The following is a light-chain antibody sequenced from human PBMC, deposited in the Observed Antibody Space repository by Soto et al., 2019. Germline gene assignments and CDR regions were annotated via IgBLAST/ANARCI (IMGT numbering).Light chain of an antibody. V-gene: IGLV1-44*01. Sequence: QSVLTQPPSASGNPGQKVTISCSGSSSNIGSNPVHWYQQLPGTAPQLLIHNNNQRPSRVPDRFSGSKSGTSASLAIIGLQSEDEADYYCASWDDSLSGVLFGGGTQLTVL. CDR2: NNN. CDR3: ASWDDSLSGVL. CDR1: SSNIGSNP. J-gene: IGLJ2*01.